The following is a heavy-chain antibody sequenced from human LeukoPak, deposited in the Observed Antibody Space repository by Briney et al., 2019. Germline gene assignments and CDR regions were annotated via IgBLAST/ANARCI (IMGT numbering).Heavy chain of an antibody. J-gene: IGHJ5*02. CDR2: IYYSGST. V-gene: IGHV4-39*01. D-gene: IGHD6-19*01. CDR1: GGSISSSSHY. Sequence: SETLSLTCTVSGGSISSSSHYWGWIRQPPGKGLEWIGSIYYSGSTYYNPSLKSRVTISVDTSKNQFSLKLSSVTAADTAVYYCARRASGRTAGWFDPWGQGTLVTVSS. CDR3: ARRASGRTAGWFDP.